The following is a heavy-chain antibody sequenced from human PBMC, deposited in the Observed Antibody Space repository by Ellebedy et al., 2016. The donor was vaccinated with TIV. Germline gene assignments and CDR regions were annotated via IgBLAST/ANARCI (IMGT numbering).Heavy chain of an antibody. J-gene: IGHJ6*02. CDR2: VYHSGSS. CDR1: GYSMRSGYY. Sequence: SETLSLXXSVSGYSMRSGYYWGWIRQPPGKGLEWIGNVYHSGSSYYNPSLRSRVTLSLDTSKNSLSLRLSSVTAADTAMYYCARTDLRYGMDVWGQGTTVTVS. CDR3: ARTDLRYGMDV. V-gene: IGHV4-38-2*02. D-gene: IGHD3/OR15-3a*01.